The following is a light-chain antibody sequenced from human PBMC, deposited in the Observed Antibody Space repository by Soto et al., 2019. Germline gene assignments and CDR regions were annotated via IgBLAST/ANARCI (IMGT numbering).Light chain of an antibody. V-gene: IGKV3-15*01. CDR2: GAS. CDR1: QSVSSN. J-gene: IGKJ1*01. Sequence: EIVMTQSPATLSVSPGERATLSCRASQSVSSNLAWYQQKPGQAPRLLIYGASTRATGIPARFTGSGSGTEITLTISSLQFDDSAVYYCQQYNNWWTFGQGTKVDIK. CDR3: QQYNNWWT.